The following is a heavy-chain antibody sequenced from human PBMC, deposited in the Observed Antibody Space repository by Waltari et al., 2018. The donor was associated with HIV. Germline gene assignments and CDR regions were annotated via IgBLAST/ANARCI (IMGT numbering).Heavy chain of an antibody. Sequence: QLQLQESGPGLVTPSETLSLTCTVSGGSISSSGYYWGWIRQPPGKGLEWIGTIYYSGSTYYNPSLKSRVTISADTSKNQFSLKLSSVTAADTAVYYCARGASIGGWVRNDYWGQGTLVTVSS. CDR1: GGSISSSGYY. J-gene: IGHJ4*02. CDR2: IYYSGST. CDR3: ARGASIGGWVRNDY. D-gene: IGHD6-6*01. V-gene: IGHV4-39*07.